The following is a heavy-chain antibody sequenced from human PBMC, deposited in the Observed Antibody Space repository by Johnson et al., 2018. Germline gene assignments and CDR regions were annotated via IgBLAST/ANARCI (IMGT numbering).Heavy chain of an antibody. CDR2: IKRDGSMR. V-gene: IGHV3-7*01. CDR3: AREVWDRAFDI. CDR1: GFTFSSHW. D-gene: IGHD1-26*01. Sequence: VQLVESGGGLVQPGGSLRLSCVGSGFTFSSHWMTWVRQAPWKGLEWVANIKRDGSMRYFLDSVKGRFTITADNAKNSLYLEMHNLRVDDTALYYRAREVWDRAFDIWGQGIMVTVSS. J-gene: IGHJ3*02.